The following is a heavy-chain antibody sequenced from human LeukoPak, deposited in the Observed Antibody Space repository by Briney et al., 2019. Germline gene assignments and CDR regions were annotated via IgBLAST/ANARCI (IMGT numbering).Heavy chain of an antibody. J-gene: IGHJ4*02. Sequence: PGGSLRLSCAASGFTFSSYSMTWVRQAPGKGLEWVSSISISSSYIYDADSVKGRFTISRDNAKNSLYLQMNSLRAEDTAVYYCARAGAAAGSFEFVYWGQGTLVTVSS. CDR1: GFTFSSYS. CDR2: ISISSSYI. V-gene: IGHV3-21*01. CDR3: ARAGAAAGSFEFVY. D-gene: IGHD6-13*01.